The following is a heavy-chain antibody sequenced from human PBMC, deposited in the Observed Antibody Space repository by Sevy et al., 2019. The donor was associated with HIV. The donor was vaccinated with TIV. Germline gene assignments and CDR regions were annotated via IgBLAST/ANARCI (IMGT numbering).Heavy chain of an antibody. CDR2: TYYRSKWYD. CDR1: GDSVSSNSAA. J-gene: IGHJ6*02. V-gene: IGHV6-1*01. CDR3: AREGAWLAYYYYYGMDV. Sequence: QSQTLSLTCAISGDSVSSNSAAWNWIRQSPSRGLEWLGRTYYRSKWYDDYAVSVKSRITINPDTSNNQFSLRLNSVTPEDTAVYYCAREGAWLAYYYYYGMDVWGQGTTVTVSS. D-gene: IGHD1-26*01.